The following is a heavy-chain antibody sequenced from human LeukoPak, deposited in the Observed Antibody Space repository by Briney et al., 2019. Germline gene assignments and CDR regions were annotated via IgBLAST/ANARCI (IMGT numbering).Heavy chain of an antibody. CDR1: GFTFSTHA. Sequence: GGSLRLSCAASGFTFSTHAMHCVRQAPGKGLEWVAVISYDGSNKYYGDSVKGRFTISRDNSKNTLYLQMNSLRTEDTAVYYCAGDQGIFDYWGQGTLVTVSS. V-gene: IGHV3-30*03. CDR3: AGDQGIFDY. J-gene: IGHJ4*02. CDR2: ISYDGSNK.